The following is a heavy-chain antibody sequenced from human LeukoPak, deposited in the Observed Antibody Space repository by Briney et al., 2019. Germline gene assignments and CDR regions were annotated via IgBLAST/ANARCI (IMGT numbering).Heavy chain of an antibody. D-gene: IGHD1-14*01. CDR1: GFTFSSYA. Sequence: PGGSLRLSCAASGFTFSSYAMSWVRQAPGKGLEWVSAISGSDGATYYAGSVKGRFTISRDNSKNTLYLQMNSLRAEDTAVYYCARGFRNHKTNYGMDVWGQGTTVTVSS. CDR3: ARGFRNHKTNYGMDV. CDR2: ISGSDGAT. J-gene: IGHJ6*02. V-gene: IGHV3-23*01.